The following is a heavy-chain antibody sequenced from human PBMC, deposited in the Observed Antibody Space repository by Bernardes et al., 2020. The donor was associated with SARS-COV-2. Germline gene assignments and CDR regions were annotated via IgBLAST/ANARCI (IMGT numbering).Heavy chain of an antibody. CDR1: GLGVRGYG. V-gene: IGHV3-74*01. J-gene: IGHJ3*01. D-gene: IGHD2-2*01. CDR2: FSHDSRTI. CDR3: VRADCTSRSCHRGAYGV. Sequence: GGSLRLSDAASGLGVRGYGMHYAREDPGKALVWVSRFSHDSRTIDYADSVKRRFTISRDHAKNTLSLQMNSLRVDDPAVYYCVRADCTSRSCHRGAYGVWAQGTLVTVAS.